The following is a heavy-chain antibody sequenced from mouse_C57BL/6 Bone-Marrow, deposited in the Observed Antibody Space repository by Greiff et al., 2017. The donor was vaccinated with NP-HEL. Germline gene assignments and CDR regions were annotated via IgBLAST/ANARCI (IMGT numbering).Heavy chain of an antibody. V-gene: IGHV2-2*01. CDR1: GFSLTSYG. Sequence: VMLVESGPGLVQPSQSLSITCTVSGFSLTSYGVHWVRQSPGKGLEWLGVIWSGGSTDYNAAFISRLSISKDNSKSQVFFKMNSLKADDTAIYYCAREGSYDGFDYFDYWGQGTTLTVSS. J-gene: IGHJ2*01. CDR2: IWSGGST. CDR3: AREGSYDGFDYFDY. D-gene: IGHD2-3*01.